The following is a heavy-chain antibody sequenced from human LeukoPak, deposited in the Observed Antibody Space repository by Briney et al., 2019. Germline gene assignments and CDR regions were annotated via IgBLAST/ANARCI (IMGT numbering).Heavy chain of an antibody. CDR2: IWYDGSDK. CDR1: GVTFSSYG. Sequence: GGSLRLSCVASGVTFSSYGMHWVRQAPGKGLEWVAVIWYDGSDKYYADSVKGRFTISRDNSKNTLYLQMNSLGAEDTAVYYCAREKNDGFDIWGQGTMVTVSS. CDR3: AREKNDGFDI. J-gene: IGHJ3*02. V-gene: IGHV3-33*01.